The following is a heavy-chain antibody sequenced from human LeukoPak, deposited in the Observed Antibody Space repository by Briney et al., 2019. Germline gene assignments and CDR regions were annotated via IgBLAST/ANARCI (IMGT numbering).Heavy chain of an antibody. D-gene: IGHD3-22*01. Sequence: GGSLGLSCAASGFTFSSYGMHWVRQAPGKGLEWVAVIWYDGSNRYYADSVKGRFTISRDNSKNTLYLQMNSLRAEDTAVYYCAREDSSGGYYFDYWGQGTLVTVSS. CDR1: GFTFSSYG. J-gene: IGHJ4*02. V-gene: IGHV3-33*01. CDR3: AREDSSGGYYFDY. CDR2: IWYDGSNR.